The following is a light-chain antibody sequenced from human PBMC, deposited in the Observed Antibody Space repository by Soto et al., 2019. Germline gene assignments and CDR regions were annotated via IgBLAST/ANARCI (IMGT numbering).Light chain of an antibody. J-gene: IGKJ3*01. Sequence: ALQLTQSPSSLSASVGDRVTITCRASQGISSALAWYQQKPGKAPKLLIYDASSLESGVPSRFSGSGSGTDFTLTISSLQPEDFATYYCQQFNSYRVTFGPGTKVDIK. CDR1: QGISSA. V-gene: IGKV1-13*02. CDR3: QQFNSYRVT. CDR2: DAS.